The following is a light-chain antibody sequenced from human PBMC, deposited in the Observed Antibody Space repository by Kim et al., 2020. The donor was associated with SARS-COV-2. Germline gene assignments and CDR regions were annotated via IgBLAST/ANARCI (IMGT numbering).Light chain of an antibody. CDR1: QSISNN. Sequence: VSPGERATRSCRASQSISNNLAWYQQKPGQAPRLLIYGASTRATGIPARFSGSGSGTEFTLTISSLQSEDFAVYYCQQYKDWPPHTFGQGTKLEI. CDR3: QQYKDWPPHT. J-gene: IGKJ2*01. V-gene: IGKV3-15*01. CDR2: GAS.